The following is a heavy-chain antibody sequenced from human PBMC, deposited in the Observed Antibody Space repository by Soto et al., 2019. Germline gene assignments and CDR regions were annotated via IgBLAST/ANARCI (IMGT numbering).Heavy chain of an antibody. CDR1: GDSISIPY. CDR3: ARGGGSPLDY. Sequence: SETLSVTWVFSGDSISIPYWIWIRQSPGRGLELIGYIFYGGTITYNPSLGSRVTISVDTSKKNFSLKLSFVTAADTAVYYCARGGGSPLDYWGQGTMVTVSS. CDR2: IFYGGTI. V-gene: IGHV4-59*11. J-gene: IGHJ4*02. D-gene: IGHD3-16*01.